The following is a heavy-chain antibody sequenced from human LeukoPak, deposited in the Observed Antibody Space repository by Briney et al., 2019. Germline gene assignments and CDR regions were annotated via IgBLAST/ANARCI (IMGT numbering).Heavy chain of an antibody. J-gene: IGHJ4*02. Sequence: GGSLRLSCAASGFTFSTYSMNWVRRAPGKGLEWVSIINRGGDTTYYADSVKGRFTISRDNSKNTVYLQMDSLRVEDTAVYYCASKWSGSYPFDYWGRGTLVTVSS. V-gene: IGHV3-23*01. CDR2: INRGGDTT. CDR1: GFTFSTYS. D-gene: IGHD3-3*01. CDR3: ASKWSGSYPFDY.